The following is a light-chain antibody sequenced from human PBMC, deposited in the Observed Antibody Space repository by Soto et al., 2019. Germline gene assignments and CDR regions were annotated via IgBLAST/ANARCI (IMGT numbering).Light chain of an antibody. CDR2: GAS. V-gene: IGKV3-15*01. Sequence: EIVMTQSPATLSVSPGESATLSCRASQSVTNTLAWYQQKPGQAPRLLIYGASARATGIPARFSGSGFGTEFTLTISSLQSEDFAVYYCQQYSNWPPYTFGQGTKLEIK. CDR3: QQYSNWPPYT. J-gene: IGKJ2*01. CDR1: QSVTNT.